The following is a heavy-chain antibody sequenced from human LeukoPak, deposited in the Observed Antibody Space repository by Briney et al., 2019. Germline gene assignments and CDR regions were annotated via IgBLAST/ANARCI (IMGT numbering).Heavy chain of an antibody. J-gene: IGHJ5*02. CDR1: GGSFSGYY. CDR3: ARRSVRATGRFDP. V-gene: IGHV4-34*01. D-gene: IGHD3-3*01. Sequence: PSETLSLTCAVYGGSFSGYYWSWIRQPPGKGLEWIGEINHSGSTNYNPSLKSRVTISVDTSKNQFSLKLSSVTAADTAVYYCARRSVRATGRFDPWGQGTLVTVSS. CDR2: INHSGST.